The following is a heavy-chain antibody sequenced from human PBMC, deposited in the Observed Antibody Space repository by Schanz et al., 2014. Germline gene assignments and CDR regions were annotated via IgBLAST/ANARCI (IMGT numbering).Heavy chain of an antibody. D-gene: IGHD3-9*01. CDR3: ARFFSSEALRNFDWTDYNYYGMDV. Sequence: EVRLVESGGGLVKPGGSLRLSCAASGFTFSSYSMSWVRQAPGKGLGWVSFISSSSDYINYADSVKGRFTISRVDAKNSVHLQMNFLPPEDTAVYFCARFFSSEALRNFDWTDYNYYGMDVWGQGTTVTVSS. CDR2: ISSSSDYI. J-gene: IGHJ6*02. V-gene: IGHV3-21*02. CDR1: GFTFSSYS.